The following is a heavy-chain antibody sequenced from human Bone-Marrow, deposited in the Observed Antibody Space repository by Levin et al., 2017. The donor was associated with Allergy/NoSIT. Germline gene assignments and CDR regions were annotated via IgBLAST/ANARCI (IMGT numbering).Heavy chain of an antibody. CDR1: GASIPTGGSY. J-gene: IGHJ4*02. D-gene: IGHD3-10*01. CDR2: IYYSGST. Sequence: SQTLSLTCSVSGASIPTGGSYWSWIRQLPGKDLEWIGYIYYSGSTHYNPSLESRVTISVDTSKNQFSLKLTSVTAADTAVYYCARDRWGFDGSDYYYGSLDHWGQGILVTVSS. V-gene: IGHV4-31*03. CDR3: ARDRWGFDGSDYYYGSLDH.